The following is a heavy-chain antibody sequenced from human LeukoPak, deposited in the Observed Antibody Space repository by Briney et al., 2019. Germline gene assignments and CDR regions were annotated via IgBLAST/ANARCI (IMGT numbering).Heavy chain of an antibody. CDR1: GFTFSSCW. V-gene: IGHV3-7*01. CDR3: ARVGPGYYSTVDY. Sequence: PGGSLRLSCAASGFTFSSCWMSWVRQAPGKGLEWVANIKQDGSEKYYVDSVKGRFTISRDNAKNSLYLQMNSLRAEDTAVYYCARVGPGYYSTVDYWGQGTLVTVSS. CDR2: IKQDGSEK. J-gene: IGHJ4*02. D-gene: IGHD3-22*01.